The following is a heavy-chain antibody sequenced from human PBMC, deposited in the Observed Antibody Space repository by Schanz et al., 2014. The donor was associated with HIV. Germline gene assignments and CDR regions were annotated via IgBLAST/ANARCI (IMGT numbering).Heavy chain of an antibody. V-gene: IGHV3-30*18. CDR3: AKEWYYGSGSMDYGLDV. J-gene: IGHJ6*02. D-gene: IGHD3-10*01. CDR2: ISYDGSNK. CDR1: GFTFSSYG. Sequence: VQLLESGGCLVQPGGSLRLSCAASGFTFSSYGMHWVRQAPGKGLEWVAVISYDGSNKYYADSVKGRFTLSRDNSENTVYLQMNSLRAEDTAVYYCAKEWYYGSGSMDYGLDVWGQGTTVTVSS.